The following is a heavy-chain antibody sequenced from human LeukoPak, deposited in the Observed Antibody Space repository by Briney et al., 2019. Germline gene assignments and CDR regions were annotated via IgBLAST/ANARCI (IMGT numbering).Heavy chain of an antibody. V-gene: IGHV6-1*01. D-gene: IGHD3-10*01. CDR3: AREEAGTYGFEY. Sequence: SQTLSLTCAIFGDSVSSNSAAWNCIRQSPSRGLECLGRAFYRSQWYNDYAFSVKGRIAFNPDTSKNHFSLQLNSVTPEDTAVYYCAREEAGTYGFEYWGQGTLVTVSS. CDR2: AFYRSQWYN. J-gene: IGHJ4*02. CDR1: GDSVSSNSAA.